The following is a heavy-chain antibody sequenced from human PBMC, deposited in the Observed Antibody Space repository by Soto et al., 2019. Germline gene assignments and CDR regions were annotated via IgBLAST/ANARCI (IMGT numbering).Heavy chain of an antibody. V-gene: IGHV6-1*01. CDR3: SRRLKLGADYYGMDV. CDR1: GDSVSSTSAA. Sequence: PSQTLSLTCSTSGDSVSSTSAACNLIKQSPSRGLEWLGGTFYRSKWYYDYAVSVKSRITINPDTSKNQFSLQLNSVTPEDTAVYYCSRRLKLGADYYGMDVWGQGTTVTVSS. J-gene: IGHJ6*02. CDR2: TFYRSKWYY. D-gene: IGHD1-26*01.